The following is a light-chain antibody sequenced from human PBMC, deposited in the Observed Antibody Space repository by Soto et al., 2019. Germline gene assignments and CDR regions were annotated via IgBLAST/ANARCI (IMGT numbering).Light chain of an antibody. J-gene: IGKJ5*01. V-gene: IGKV3-20*01. CDR3: QQYGSSSIT. CDR1: QSVSSSY. Sequence: EIVLTQSPGTLSLSPGARAPLSCRASQSVSSSYLAWYQHRPGQAPRLLIYQTSLRAAGIPDRISGSGSGTDFTLTISGLEPEDFAVYYCQQYGSSSITFGQGTRLEIK. CDR2: QTS.